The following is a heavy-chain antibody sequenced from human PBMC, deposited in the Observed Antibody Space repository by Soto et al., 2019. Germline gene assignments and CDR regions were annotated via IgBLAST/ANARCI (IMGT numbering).Heavy chain of an antibody. Sequence: SETLSLTCTFSVGSISSSNYYCAWIRQSPGKGLEWIASIYYSGSTYYNPSLKSRVTISADTSKNQFSLKLSSVTAADTAIYYCTRNSNTLSGEDWGQGTTVTVSS. CDR1: VGSISSSNYY. V-gene: IGHV4-39*01. CDR3: TRNSNTLSGED. J-gene: IGHJ6*02. CDR2: IYYSGST. D-gene: IGHD7-27*01.